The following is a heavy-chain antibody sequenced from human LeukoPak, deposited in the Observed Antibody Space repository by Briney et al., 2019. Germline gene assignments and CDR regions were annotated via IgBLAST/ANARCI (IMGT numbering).Heavy chain of an antibody. CDR2: IWYDGSNK. CDR3: ASLGAVAGTPYYYYMDV. CDR1: GFTFSSYG. D-gene: IGHD6-19*01. J-gene: IGHJ6*03. Sequence: PGGSLRLSCAASGFTFSSYGMHWVRQAPGKGLEWVAVIWYDGSNKYYADSVKGRFTISRDNSKNTLYLQMNSLRAEDTAVYYCASLGAVAGTPYYYYMDVWGKGTTVTASS. V-gene: IGHV3-33*01.